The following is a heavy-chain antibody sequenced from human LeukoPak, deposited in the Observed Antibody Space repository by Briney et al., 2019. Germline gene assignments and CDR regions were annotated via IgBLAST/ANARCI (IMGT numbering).Heavy chain of an antibody. Sequence: SETLSLTCTVSGGSISSYYWSWIRQPPGKGLEWIGEINHSGSTNYNPSLKSRVTISVDTSKNQFSLKLSSVTAADTAVYYCARVSIQLREGLFDYWGQGTLVTVSS. CDR2: INHSGST. V-gene: IGHV4-34*01. D-gene: IGHD5-18*01. CDR3: ARVSIQLREGLFDY. J-gene: IGHJ4*02. CDR1: GGSISSYY.